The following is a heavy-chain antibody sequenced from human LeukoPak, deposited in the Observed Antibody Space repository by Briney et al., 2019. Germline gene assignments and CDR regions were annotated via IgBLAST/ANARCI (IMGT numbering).Heavy chain of an antibody. CDR1: GGSISSYY. J-gene: IGHJ5*02. D-gene: IGHD3-10*01. Sequence: SETLSLTCTVSGGSISSYYWSWIRQPAGKGLEWIGRIYSSGSTTYNPSLKSRVTMSVDTSKNQFSLKVTSVTAADTAVYYCARDSGTTGEVKFDTWGQGTLVTVSA. V-gene: IGHV4-4*07. CDR3: ARDSGTTGEVKFDT. CDR2: IYSSGST.